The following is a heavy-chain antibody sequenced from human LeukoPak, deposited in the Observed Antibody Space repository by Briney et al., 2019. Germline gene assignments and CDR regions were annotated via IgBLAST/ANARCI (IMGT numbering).Heavy chain of an antibody. CDR3: ARSKNSVVPTAQDY. D-gene: IGHD2-2*01. V-gene: IGHV3-23*01. CDR2: TSGSGDTT. CDR1: GFTFSSYS. Sequence: GGSLRLSCAASGFTFSSYSMNWVRQAPGKGLEWVSGTSGSGDTTYYADSVKGRFTVSRDNSKNTLYLQMNSLRAEDTAVYYCARSKNSVVPTAQDYWGQGALVTVSS. J-gene: IGHJ4*02.